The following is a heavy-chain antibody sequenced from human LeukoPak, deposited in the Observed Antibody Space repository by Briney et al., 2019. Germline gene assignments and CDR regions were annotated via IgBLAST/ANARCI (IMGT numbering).Heavy chain of an antibody. CDR2: ISAYNGNT. CDR1: GYTFTSYG. J-gene: IGHJ4*02. CDR3: ARGVATINSHYFDY. D-gene: IGHD5-12*01. Sequence: ASVKVSCKASGYTFTSYGISWVRQAPGQGLEWMGWISAYNGNTNYAQKIQGRVTMTTDTSTSTAYMELRSLRSDDTAVYYCARGVATINSHYFDYWGQGTLVTVSS. V-gene: IGHV1-18*04.